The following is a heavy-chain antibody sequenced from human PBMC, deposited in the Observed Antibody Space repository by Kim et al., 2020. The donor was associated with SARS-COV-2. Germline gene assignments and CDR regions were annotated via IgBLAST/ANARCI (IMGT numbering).Heavy chain of an antibody. J-gene: IGHJ6*02. V-gene: IGHV4-34*01. Sequence: TNYNPSLQSRVTISVDTSKNQFSLKLSSVTAADTAVYYCARGGYYYGMDVWGQGTTVTVSS. CDR3: ARGGYYYGMDV. CDR2: T.